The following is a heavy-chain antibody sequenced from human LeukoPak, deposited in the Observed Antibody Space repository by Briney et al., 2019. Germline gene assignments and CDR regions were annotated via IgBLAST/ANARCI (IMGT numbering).Heavy chain of an antibody. Sequence: PGGSLRLSCAASGFTFSSYWMSWVRQAPGKGLEWVSGISGSGGSTYYADSVKGRFIISRDSSKNTLYLRMNSLRAEDTAVYYCAKGWSPFWGQETLVTVPS. J-gene: IGHJ4*02. CDR1: GFTFSSYW. V-gene: IGHV3-23*01. D-gene: IGHD2-15*01. CDR2: ISGSGGST. CDR3: AKGWSPF.